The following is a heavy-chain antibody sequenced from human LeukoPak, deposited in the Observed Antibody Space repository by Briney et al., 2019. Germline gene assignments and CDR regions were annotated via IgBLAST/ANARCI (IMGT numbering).Heavy chain of an antibody. V-gene: IGHV4-59*08. CDR1: GGSISSYY. D-gene: IGHD4-17*01. CDR3: ARLPGDYGAFDI. Sequence: KPSETLSLTCTVSGGSISSYYWSWIRQPPGKGLEWIGYIYYSGSTNYNPSLKSRVTISVDTSKNQFSLKLSSVTAADTAVYYCARLPGDYGAFDIWGQGTMVTVSS. J-gene: IGHJ3*02. CDR2: IYYSGST.